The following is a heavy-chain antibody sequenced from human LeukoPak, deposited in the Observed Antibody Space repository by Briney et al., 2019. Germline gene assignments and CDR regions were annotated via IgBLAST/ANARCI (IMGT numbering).Heavy chain of an antibody. J-gene: IGHJ3*02. CDR2: ISVSRGST. D-gene: IGHD3-16*01. V-gene: IGHV3-23*01. CDR3: ARDRGNDGGVQIKKGGDLDI. CDR1: GFTFSSYA. Sequence: GGSLRLSCAASGFTFSSYAMSWVRQAPGKGLEWGSAISVSRGSTYYADSVKGRFTISRDNYKNTVYLQMNSLRAAATAVYYCARDRGNDGGVQIKKGGDLDIWGQGTMVTVSS.